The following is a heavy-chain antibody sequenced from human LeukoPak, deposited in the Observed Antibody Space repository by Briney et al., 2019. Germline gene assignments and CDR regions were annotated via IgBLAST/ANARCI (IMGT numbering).Heavy chain of an antibody. Sequence: GGSLRLSCAASGFTFSSYAMEWVRQAPGKGLEWVSSITGSSDSIYYAGSVKGRFTISRDNAKNSVYLQMNSLRAEDTAVYYCARLVCSTIPCYGKFYFDSWGQGTLVTVSS. CDR1: GFTFSSYA. D-gene: IGHD2-2*01. CDR2: ITGSSDSI. J-gene: IGHJ4*02. V-gene: IGHV3-21*01. CDR3: ARLVCSTIPCYGKFYFDS.